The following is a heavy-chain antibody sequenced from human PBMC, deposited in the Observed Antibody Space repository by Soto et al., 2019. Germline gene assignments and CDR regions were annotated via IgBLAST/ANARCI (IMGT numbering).Heavy chain of an antibody. CDR1: GGSFSGFY. D-gene: IGHD5-12*01. Sequence: SETLSFLCAVYGGSFSGFYWSWIRQPPGKGLEWIGEINHSGSTNYNPSLKSRVTISVDTSKNQFSLKLSSVTAADTAVYYCASGTKGYSGYDLHYWGQGTLVTVSS. CDR2: INHSGST. CDR3: ASGTKGYSGYDLHY. V-gene: IGHV4-34*01. J-gene: IGHJ4*02.